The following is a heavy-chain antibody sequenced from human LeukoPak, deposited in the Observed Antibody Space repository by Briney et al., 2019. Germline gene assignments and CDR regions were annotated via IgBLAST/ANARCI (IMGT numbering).Heavy chain of an antibody. V-gene: IGHV4-34*01. CDR3: ARGPTLTGSPYGMDV. CDR2: INHSGST. J-gene: IGHJ6*02. D-gene: IGHD3-9*01. CDR1: GGSFSGYY. Sequence: SETLSLTCAVYGGSFSGYYWSWIRQPPGKGLEWIGEINHSGSTNYNPSLKSRVTISVDTSKNQFSLKLSSVTAADTAVYYCARGPTLTGSPYGMDVWDQGTTVTVSS.